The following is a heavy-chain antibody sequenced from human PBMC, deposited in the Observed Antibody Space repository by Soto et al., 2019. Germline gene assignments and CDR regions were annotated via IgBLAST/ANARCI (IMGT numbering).Heavy chain of an antibody. Sequence: QVQLVESGGGVVQPGRSPRLSCAASGFTFSSYGMHWVRQAPGKGLEWVAVIWYDGSNKYYADSVKGRFTISRDNSKNTLYLQMNSLRAEDTAVYYCAREYSSGWYRTYYFDYWGQGTLVTVSS. CDR1: GFTFSSYG. D-gene: IGHD6-19*01. CDR2: IWYDGSNK. V-gene: IGHV3-33*01. J-gene: IGHJ4*02. CDR3: AREYSSGWYRTYYFDY.